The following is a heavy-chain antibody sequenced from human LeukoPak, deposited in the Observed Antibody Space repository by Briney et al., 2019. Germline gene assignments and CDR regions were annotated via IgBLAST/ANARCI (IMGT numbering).Heavy chain of an antibody. CDR3: ARGWYSSGWYYFDY. CDR1: GFTVSINY. V-gene: IGHV3-53*01. D-gene: IGHD6-19*01. CDR2: IYSGGST. J-gene: IGHJ4*02. Sequence: PGGSLRLSCAASGFTVSINYMSWVRQAPGKGLECVSVIYSGGSTYYADSVKGRFTISTDNSKNTLYLQMNSLRAEDTAVYYCARGWYSSGWYYFDYWGQGTLVTVSS.